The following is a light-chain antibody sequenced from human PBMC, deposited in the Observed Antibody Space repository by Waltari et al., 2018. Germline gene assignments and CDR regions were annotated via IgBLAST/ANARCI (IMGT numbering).Light chain of an antibody. CDR1: NRDIGEYKY. Sequence: QSALTQPRSVSGSPGPTVTIPCTGTNRDIGEYKYVSWFQLHPGKAPKLIIYSVTDRPSGVPHRFSGSKSGSTASLTISGLQPEDEGDYFCCSYAGRYTMIFGGGTRLTVL. V-gene: IGLV2-11*01. J-gene: IGLJ2*01. CDR3: CSYAGRYTMI. CDR2: SVT.